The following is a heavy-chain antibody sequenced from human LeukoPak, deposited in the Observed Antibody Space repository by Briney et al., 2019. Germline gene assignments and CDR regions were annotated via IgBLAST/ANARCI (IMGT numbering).Heavy chain of an antibody. CDR2: VRS. J-gene: IGHJ4*02. CDR1: GFTFRSYG. V-gene: IGHV3-30*02. D-gene: IGHD3-16*02. Sequence: GGSLRLSCAASGFTFRSYGMHWVRQAPGKGLEWVAFVRSDYVKGRFTISKDSSKNTLYLQMNSLRPEDTAVYYCAKGRGQSYPHYYFDYWGQGTLVTVSS. CDR3: AKGRGQSYPHYYFDY.